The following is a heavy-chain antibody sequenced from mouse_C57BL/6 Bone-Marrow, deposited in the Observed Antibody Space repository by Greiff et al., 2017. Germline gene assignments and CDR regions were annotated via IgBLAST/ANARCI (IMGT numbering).Heavy chain of an antibody. D-gene: IGHD2-4*01. CDR2: IYPGSGST. CDR3: ARGRLRRGSWFAY. Sequence: VQLQQPGAELVKPGASVKMSCKASGYTFTSYWITWVQQRPGQGLEWIGDIYPGSGSTNYNEKFTSKATLTVDTYSRPAYMQLSSLTSEDSAVYYCARGRLRRGSWFAYWGQGTLVTVSA. V-gene: IGHV1-55*01. J-gene: IGHJ3*01. CDR1: GYTFTSYW.